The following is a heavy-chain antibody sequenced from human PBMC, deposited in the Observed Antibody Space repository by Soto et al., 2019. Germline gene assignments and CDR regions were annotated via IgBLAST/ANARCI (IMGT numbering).Heavy chain of an antibody. V-gene: IGHV1-18*01. CDR3: ARAPGRRGPGPSLWFDP. CDR1: GYTFTSYG. Sequence: QVQLVQSGAEVKKPGASVKVSCKASGYTFTSYGISWVRQAPGQGLEWMGWISAYNGNTNYAQKLQGRVTMTTDTSTSRAYMELRSLRSDDTAVYYCARAPGRRGPGPSLWFDPWGQGTLVTVSS. CDR2: ISAYNGNT. D-gene: IGHD1-26*01. J-gene: IGHJ5*02.